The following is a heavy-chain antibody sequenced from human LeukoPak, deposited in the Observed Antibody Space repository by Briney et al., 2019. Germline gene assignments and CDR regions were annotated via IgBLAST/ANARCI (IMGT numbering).Heavy chain of an antibody. D-gene: IGHD5-24*01. CDR3: ARGAAEMATIPRDYFDY. CDR1: GGTFSSYA. Sequence: ASVKVSCKASGGTFSSYAISWVRQAPGQGLEWMGGIIPIFGTANYAQKFQGRVTITADESTSTAYKELSSLGSEDTAVYYCARGAAEMATIPRDYFDYWGQGTLVTVSS. J-gene: IGHJ4*02. V-gene: IGHV1-69*13. CDR2: IIPIFGTA.